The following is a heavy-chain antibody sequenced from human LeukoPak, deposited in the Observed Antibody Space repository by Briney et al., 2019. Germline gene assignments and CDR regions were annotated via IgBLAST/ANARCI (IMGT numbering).Heavy chain of an antibody. CDR2: IYYSGST. V-gene: IGHV4-30-4*01. D-gene: IGHD3-22*01. J-gene: IGHJ4*02. CDR3: ARAGQYYFDSAGYFPDY. CDR1: GDSISSGDSY. Sequence: PSQTLSLTCTVSGDSISSGDSYWSWIRQPPGKGLEWIVSIYYSGSTYYNPSLKSRLTISVDTSKNQFSLKLSSVTAADTAVYYCARAGQYYFDSAGYFPDYWGQGTLVTVSS.